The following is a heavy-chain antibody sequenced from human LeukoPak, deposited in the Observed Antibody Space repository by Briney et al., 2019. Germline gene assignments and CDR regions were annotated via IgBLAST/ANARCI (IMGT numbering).Heavy chain of an antibody. D-gene: IGHD1-26*01. Sequence: ASVKVSCKASGYTFADHFIHWVRQAPGQGLEWMGWINPNSGATNYAQNFQGRVTMTSDTSITTAYMELTSLTFNDTPVYYCAREGWEPNFDQWGQGTLVTVSS. CDR2: INPNSGAT. V-gene: IGHV1-2*02. J-gene: IGHJ4*02. CDR3: AREGWEPNFDQ. CDR1: GYTFADHF.